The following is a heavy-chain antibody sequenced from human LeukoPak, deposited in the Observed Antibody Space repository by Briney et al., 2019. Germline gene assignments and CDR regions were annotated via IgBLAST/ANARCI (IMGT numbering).Heavy chain of an antibody. CDR1: GGSISSYY. V-gene: IGHV4-59*08. CDR3: ARHVEQWLTPFDY. J-gene: IGHJ4*02. D-gene: IGHD6-19*01. Sequence: SETLSLTCTVSGGSISSYYWSWIRQPPGKGLEWIGYIYYSGRTNYNPSLKSRVTISVDTSKNQFSLKLSSVTAADTAVYYCARHVEQWLTPFDYWGQGTLVTVSS. CDR2: IYYSGRT.